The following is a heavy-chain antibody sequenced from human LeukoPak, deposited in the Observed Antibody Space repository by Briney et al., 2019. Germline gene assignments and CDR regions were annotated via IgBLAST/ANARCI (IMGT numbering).Heavy chain of an antibody. D-gene: IGHD3-10*01. Sequence: PGGSLRLSCAASGFTFSSYSMNWVRQAPGKGLEWVSSISSSGSYIYYADSVKGRFTISRDNAKNSLYLQMNSLRAEDTAVYYCAREGVYYYGSGSFYFDYWGQGTLVTVSS. CDR1: GFTFSSYS. V-gene: IGHV3-21*01. CDR3: AREGVYYYGSGSFYFDY. J-gene: IGHJ4*02. CDR2: ISSSGSYI.